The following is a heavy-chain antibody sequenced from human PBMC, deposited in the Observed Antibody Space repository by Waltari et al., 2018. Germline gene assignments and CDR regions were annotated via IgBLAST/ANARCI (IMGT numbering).Heavy chain of an antibody. V-gene: IGHV1-2*04. J-gene: IGHJ3*02. CDR3: AREDYGDYAGAFDI. CDR1: GYTFTGYY. Sequence: QVQLVQSGAEVKKPGASVTVSCKASGYTFTGYYMHWVRQAPGQGLEWMGWINPNSGGTNYAQKFQGWVTMTRDTSISTAYMELSRLRSDDTAVYYCAREDYGDYAGAFDIWGQGTMVTVSS. D-gene: IGHD4-17*01. CDR2: INPNSGGT.